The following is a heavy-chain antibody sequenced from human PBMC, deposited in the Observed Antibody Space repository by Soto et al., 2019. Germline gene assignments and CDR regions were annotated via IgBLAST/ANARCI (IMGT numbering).Heavy chain of an antibody. D-gene: IGHD1-1*01. J-gene: IGHJ4*02. Sequence: QVQLVESGGGVVQPGRSLRLSCAASGFRFSNYGMHWVRQAPGKGLEWLAVIVADGTGLHYADSVRGRFTISRDNSKNTLYLQLNSLGADDTAIYFCAGDDDRPDNGLDHWGQGTLVTVSS. CDR3: AGDDDRPDNGLDH. CDR1: GFRFSNYG. CDR2: IVADGTGL. V-gene: IGHV3-33*01.